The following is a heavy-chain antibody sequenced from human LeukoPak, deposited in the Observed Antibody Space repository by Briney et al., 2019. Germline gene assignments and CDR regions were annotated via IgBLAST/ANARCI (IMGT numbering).Heavy chain of an antibody. J-gene: IGHJ5*02. CDR2: ISSSSSYI. CDR1: GFTFSSYS. Sequence: GGSLRLSCAASGFTFSSYSMNWVRQAPGKGLEWVSSISSSSSYIYYADSVKGRFTISRDNAKNSLYLQMNSLRAEDTAVYYCAKDIIGYYRPFEHWGQGTLVTVSS. CDR3: AKDIIGYYRPFEH. V-gene: IGHV3-21*04. D-gene: IGHD3-22*01.